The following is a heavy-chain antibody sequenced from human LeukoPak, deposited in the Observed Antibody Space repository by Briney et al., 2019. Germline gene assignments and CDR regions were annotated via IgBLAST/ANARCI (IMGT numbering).Heavy chain of an antibody. CDR3: ARVYSGYDFPLFDY. Sequence: SETLSLTCTVSGYSISSGYYWGWIRQPPGKGLEWIGSTYHSGSTYYNPSLKSRVSISVDTSKNQFSLKLSSVTAADTAVYYCARVYSGYDFPLFDYWGQGTLVTVSS. CDR2: TYHSGST. J-gene: IGHJ4*02. CDR1: GYSISSGYY. D-gene: IGHD5-12*01. V-gene: IGHV4-38-2*02.